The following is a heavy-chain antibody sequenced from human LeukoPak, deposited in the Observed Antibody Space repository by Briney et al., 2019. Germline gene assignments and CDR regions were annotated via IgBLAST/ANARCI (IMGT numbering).Heavy chain of an antibody. V-gene: IGHV4-59*01. Sequence: SETLSLTCTVSGGSISSYYWSWIRQPPGKGLEWIGYIYYSGSTNYNPSLKSRVTISVDTSKNQFSLKLSSVTAADTAVYYRARSFGSGSYARYYFDYWGQGTLVTVSS. CDR2: IYYSGST. CDR3: ARSFGSGSYARYYFDY. D-gene: IGHD3-10*01. J-gene: IGHJ4*02. CDR1: GGSISSYY.